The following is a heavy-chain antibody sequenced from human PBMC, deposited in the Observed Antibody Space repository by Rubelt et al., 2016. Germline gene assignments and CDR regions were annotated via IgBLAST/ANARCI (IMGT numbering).Heavy chain of an antibody. CDR3: ARSRVEHSRKRNAFDI. CDR2: TSNRDEKI. D-gene: IGHD6-13*01. CDR1: GFTFSSYS. J-gene: IGHJ3*02. Sequence: EVQLVESGGGLVQPGGSLRLSCAASGFTFSSYSMNWVRQAPGKGLEWISCTSNRDEKIYYSDSVKGRFTSPRDRTRNSLFLKMNRLRVEDTALYYCARSRVEHSRKRNAFDIWGHGTMVTVS. V-gene: IGHV3-48*01.